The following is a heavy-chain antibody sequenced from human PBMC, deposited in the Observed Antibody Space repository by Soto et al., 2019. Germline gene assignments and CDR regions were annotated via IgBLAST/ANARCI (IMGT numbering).Heavy chain of an antibody. V-gene: IGHV4-34*01. D-gene: IGHD3-10*01. CDR1: GGSFSGYY. CDR2: INHSGST. CDR3: ARGEAQGVRGVNYFDY. J-gene: IGHJ4*02. Sequence: SETLSLTCAVYGGSFSGYYWSWIRQPPGKGLEWIGEINHSGSTNYNPSLKSRVTISVDTSKNQFSLKLSSVTAADTAVYYCARGEAQGVRGVNYFDYWGQGTLVTVSS.